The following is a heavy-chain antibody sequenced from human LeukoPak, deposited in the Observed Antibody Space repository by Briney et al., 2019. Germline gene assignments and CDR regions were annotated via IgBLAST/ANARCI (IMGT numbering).Heavy chain of an antibody. CDR1: GYVFSNYG. CDR2: ISAYNGNT. J-gene: IGHJ6*02. Sequence: ASVKVSCKASGYVFSNYGISWVRQVPGQGLEWMGWISAYNGNTNYAQKFQDRVTMTEDTSTDTAYMELSSLRSEDTAVYYCATDREYYYGMDVWGQGTTVTVSS. CDR3: ATDREYYYGMDV. V-gene: IGHV1-18*01.